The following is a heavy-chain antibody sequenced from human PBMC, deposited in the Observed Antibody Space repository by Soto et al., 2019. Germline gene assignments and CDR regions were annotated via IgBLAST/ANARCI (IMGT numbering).Heavy chain of an antibody. Sequence: SETLSLTCTVSGGSISSGGYYWSWIRQHPGKGLEWIGYIYYSGSTYYNPSLKSRVTISVDTSKNQFSLKLSSVTAADTAVYYCAGGYYFGEYYFDYWGQGTLVTVSS. CDR2: IYYSGST. J-gene: IGHJ4*02. V-gene: IGHV4-31*03. CDR1: GGSISSGGYY. D-gene: IGHD3-3*01. CDR3: AGGYYFGEYYFDY.